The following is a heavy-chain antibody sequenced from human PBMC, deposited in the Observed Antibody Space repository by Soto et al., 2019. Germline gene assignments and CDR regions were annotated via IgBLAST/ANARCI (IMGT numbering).Heavy chain of an antibody. CDR2: IYWNDDK. Sequence: QITLKESGPTLVKPTQTLTLTCTFSGFSLSTSGVGVGWIRQPPGKALEWLALIYWNDDKRYSPSLKSRLTITKDTSKNQVVLTMTNMDPVDTATYYCAHSIFGVVIMGFGDNWFDPWGQGTLVTVSS. CDR3: AHSIFGVVIMGFGDNWFDP. D-gene: IGHD3-3*02. CDR1: GFSLSTSGVG. J-gene: IGHJ5*02. V-gene: IGHV2-5*01.